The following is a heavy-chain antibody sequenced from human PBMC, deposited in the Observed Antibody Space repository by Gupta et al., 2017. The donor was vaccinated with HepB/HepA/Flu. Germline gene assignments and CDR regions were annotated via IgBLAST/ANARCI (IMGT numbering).Heavy chain of an antibody. D-gene: IGHD3-22*01. CDR1: GYSFTNYW. CDR3: ARLPYYYDSSGYYAFDY. J-gene: IGHJ4*02. CDR2: IYPGDSDT. Sequence: EVQLVQSGAEVKKPGESLKISCKVSGYSFTNYWIGWVRQVPGKGLEWMGIIYPGDSDTRYSPSFQGQVTISADKSISTAYLQWSSLKASDTAMYYCARLPYYYDSSGYYAFDYWGQGTLVTVSS. V-gene: IGHV5-51*01.